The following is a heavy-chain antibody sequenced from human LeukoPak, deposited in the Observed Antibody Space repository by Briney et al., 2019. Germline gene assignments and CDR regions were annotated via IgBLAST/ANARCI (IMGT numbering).Heavy chain of an antibody. J-gene: IGHJ4*02. CDR3: ARSQGQLYCSTSSCYYFDN. Sequence: GGSLRLSCAASGFTLSTYTMHWVRQAPGKGLEWVAVLSYDGTNKYNADSVKGRFTVSRDSSKNTLYLQMNSLRAEDTAVYYCARSQGQLYCSTSSCYYFDNWGQGTLVTVSS. CDR1: GFTLSTYT. CDR2: LSYDGTNK. D-gene: IGHD2-2*01. V-gene: IGHV3-30-3*01.